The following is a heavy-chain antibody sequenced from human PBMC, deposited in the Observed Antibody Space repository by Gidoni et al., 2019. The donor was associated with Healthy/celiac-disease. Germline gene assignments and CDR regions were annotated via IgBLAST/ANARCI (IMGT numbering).Heavy chain of an antibody. J-gene: IGHJ4*02. CDR3: ARQIHRDYYDSSGYPEEVDY. CDR1: GGSISSSSYY. Sequence: QLQLQESGPGLVKPSETLSLTCTVSGGSISSSSYYWGWIRQPPGKGLEWIGSIYYSGSTYYNPSLKSRVTISVDTSKNQFSLKLSSVTAADTAVYYCARQIHRDYYDSSGYPEEVDYWGQGTLVTVSS. V-gene: IGHV4-39*01. CDR2: IYYSGST. D-gene: IGHD3-22*01.